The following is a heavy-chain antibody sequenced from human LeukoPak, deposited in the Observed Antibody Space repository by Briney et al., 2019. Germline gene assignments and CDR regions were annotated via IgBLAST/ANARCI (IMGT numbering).Heavy chain of an antibody. D-gene: IGHD3-22*01. CDR3: ARGDYDSSGYYNWFDP. V-gene: IGHV3-66*01. J-gene: IGHJ5*02. CDR1: GFSVSNNY. Sequence: GGSLRLSCAASGFSVSNNYMSWVRQAPGKGLEWVSVIYSGGSTFYADSVKGRFTISRDNSKNTLYLQMNSLRAEDTAVYYCARGDYDSSGYYNWFDPWGQGTLVTVSS. CDR2: IYSGGST.